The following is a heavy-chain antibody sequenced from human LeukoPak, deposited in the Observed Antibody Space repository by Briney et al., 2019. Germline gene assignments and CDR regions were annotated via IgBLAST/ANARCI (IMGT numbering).Heavy chain of an antibody. CDR2: ISGSGGST. CDR1: GFTFSSYG. V-gene: IGHV3-23*01. D-gene: IGHD2-21*02. CDR3: AKRHIVVVTAIPLFNY. Sequence: GGTLRLSCAASGFTFSSYGMSWVRQAPGKGLEWVSAISGSGGSTYYADSVKGRFTISRDNSKNTLYLQMNSLRAEDTAVYYCAKRHIVVVTAIPLFNYWGQGTLVTVSS. J-gene: IGHJ4*02.